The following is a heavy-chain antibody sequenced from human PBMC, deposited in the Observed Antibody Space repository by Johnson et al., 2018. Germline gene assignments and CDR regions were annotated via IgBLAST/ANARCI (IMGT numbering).Heavy chain of an antibody. D-gene: IGHD3-22*01. V-gene: IGHV3-30-3*01. CDR2: ISYDGSNK. J-gene: IGHJ3*02. Sequence: QVQLVESGGGVVQPGRSLRLSCAASGFSFSSYAMHWVRQAPGKGLQWVAVISYDGSNKYYADSVKGRFPISRDNAKNSLYLQMNSLRAEDTALYHCARAPEEYYYDSSGYYSSVAFDIWGQGTMVTVSS. CDR1: GFSFSSYA. CDR3: ARAPEEYYYDSSGYYSSVAFDI.